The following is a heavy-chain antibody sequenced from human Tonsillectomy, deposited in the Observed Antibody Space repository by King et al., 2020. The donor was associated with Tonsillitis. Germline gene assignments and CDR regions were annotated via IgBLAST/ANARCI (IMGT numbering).Heavy chain of an antibody. J-gene: IGHJ4*02. Sequence: VQLVESGGGVVQPGGSLRLSCAASGFIFSSYGMHWVRQAPGKGLEWVAFIRYDGINKYYADSVKGRFTISRDNSKNTLYLQMNRLTAEDTAVYYCAKDADYYAISGYFDYWGQGTLVTVSS. CDR2: IRYDGINK. D-gene: IGHD3-22*01. V-gene: IGHV3-30*02. CDR1: GFIFSSYG. CDR3: AKDADYYAISGYFDY.